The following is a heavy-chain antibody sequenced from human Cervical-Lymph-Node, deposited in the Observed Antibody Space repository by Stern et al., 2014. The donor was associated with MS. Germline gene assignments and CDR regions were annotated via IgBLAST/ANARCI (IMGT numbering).Heavy chain of an antibody. V-gene: IGHV3-33*08. Sequence: QVQLVESGGGVVTPGRSLRLSCAASGFIFSNFGMHWVRQAPGQGLEWVAVIWHDGSDKYYADCVKGRVTISRDNSKNTLDLQMNSLRAEDTALYYCAIGLHYCSTTTCLDYWGQGTPVTVYS. CDR1: GFIFSNFG. CDR3: AIGLHYCSTTTCLDY. D-gene: IGHD2-2*01. J-gene: IGHJ4*02. CDR2: IWHDGSDK.